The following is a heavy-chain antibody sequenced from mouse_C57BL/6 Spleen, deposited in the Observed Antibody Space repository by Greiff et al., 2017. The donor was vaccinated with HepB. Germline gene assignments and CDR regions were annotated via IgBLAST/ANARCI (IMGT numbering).Heavy chain of an antibody. V-gene: IGHV5-9-1*02. CDR1: GFTFSSYA. CDR3: TRDGGCYFDY. CDR2: ISSGGDYI. D-gene: IGHD2-3*01. J-gene: IGHJ2*01. Sequence: EVMLVESGEGLVKPGGSLKLSCAASGFTFSSYAMSWVRQTPEKRLAWVAYISSGGDYIYYADTVKGRFTISRDNARNTLYLQMSSLKSEDTAMYYCTRDGGCYFDYWGQGTTLTVSS.